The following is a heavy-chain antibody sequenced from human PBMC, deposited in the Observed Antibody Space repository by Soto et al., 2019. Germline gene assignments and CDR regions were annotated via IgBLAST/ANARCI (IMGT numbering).Heavy chain of an antibody. V-gene: IGHV1-46*01. CDR2: INPSGGST. CDR1: GYTFTSYY. CDR3: ARDQRGVTMVRGVIISPWFDP. Sequence: QVQLVQSGAEVKKPGASVKVSCKASGYTFTSYYMHWVRQAPGQGLEWMGIINPSGGSTSYAQKFQGRVTMTRDTSTSTVYMQLSSLRSEDTAVDYCARDQRGVTMVRGVIISPWFDPGGQGTLVTVSS. D-gene: IGHD3-10*01. J-gene: IGHJ5*02.